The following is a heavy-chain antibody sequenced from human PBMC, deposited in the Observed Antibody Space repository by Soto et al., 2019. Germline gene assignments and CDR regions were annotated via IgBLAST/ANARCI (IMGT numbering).Heavy chain of an antibody. J-gene: IGHJ6*02. CDR1: GYSFTSYA. D-gene: IGHD2-15*01. V-gene: IGHV1-3*01. CDR2: IIPIFGTP. Sequence: ASGKVSCKAAGYSFTSYAMHWVREAPGQRLEWMGWIIPIFGTPHYAQKFQGRVTIPADASPRTAYMELSSLRSEDTAVYYCARAFWLPLLLTTGPYYYYSGMAVRRHRSTVPVSS. CDR3: ARAFWLPLLLTTGPYYYYSGMAV.